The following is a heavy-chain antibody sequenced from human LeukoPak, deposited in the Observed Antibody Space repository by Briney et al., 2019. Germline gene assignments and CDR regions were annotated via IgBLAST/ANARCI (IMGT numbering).Heavy chain of an antibody. CDR1: GGSISSSSYY. V-gene: IGHV4-39*07. D-gene: IGHD2-2*01. CDR2: IYYSGST. Sequence: SETLSLTCTVSGGSISSSSYYWGWIRQPPGKGLEWIGSIYYSGSTYYNPSLKSRVTISVDTSKNQFSLKLSSVTAADTAVYYCAKTDCSSTSCLSGNAFDIWGQGTMVTVSS. CDR3: AKTDCSSTSCLSGNAFDI. J-gene: IGHJ3*02.